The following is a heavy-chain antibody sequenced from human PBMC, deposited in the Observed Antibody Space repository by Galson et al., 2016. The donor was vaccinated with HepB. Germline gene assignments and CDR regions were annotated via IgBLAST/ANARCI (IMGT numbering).Heavy chain of an antibody. CDR2: ISYDGSNK. D-gene: IGHD6-13*01. CDR3: AKEGKFGYSSSWYYGDYFDY. Sequence: SLRLSCAASGFTFSSYGMHWVRQAPGKGLAWVAVISYDGSNKYYADSVKGRFTISRDNSKNTLYLQMNSLRAEDTAVYYCAKEGKFGYSSSWYYGDYFDYWGQGTLVTVSS. CDR1: GFTFSSYG. V-gene: IGHV3-30*18. J-gene: IGHJ4*02.